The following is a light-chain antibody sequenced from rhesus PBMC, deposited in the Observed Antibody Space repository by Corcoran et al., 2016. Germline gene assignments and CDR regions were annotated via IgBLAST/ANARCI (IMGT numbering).Light chain of an antibody. CDR3: QHYYDKPYS. CDR2: AAS. V-gene: IGKV1S12*01. J-gene: IGKJ2*01. Sequence: DIQMTQSPSALSASVGDRVTISCRASQNIYSTLAWYQQKPGKAPKLLNYAASSLQTGFHSRFSCSGTGTEFTLTISILQTEDSAAYSCQHYYDKPYSFGQGTKVEIK. CDR1: QNIYST.